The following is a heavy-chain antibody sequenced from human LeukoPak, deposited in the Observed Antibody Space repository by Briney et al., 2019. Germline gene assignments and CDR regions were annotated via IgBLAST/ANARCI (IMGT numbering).Heavy chain of an antibody. D-gene: IGHD3-10*01. CDR1: GYTFTGYY. J-gene: IGHJ3*02. V-gene: IGHV1-2*02. CDR3: ARSKPYGSGSYYLDAFDI. Sequence: ASVKVSCKASGYTFTGYYMHWVRQAPGQGLGWMGWINPNSGGTNYAQKFQGRVTMTRDTSISTAYMELSRLRSDDTAVYYCARSKPYGSGSYYLDAFDIWGQGTMVTVSS. CDR2: INPNSGGT.